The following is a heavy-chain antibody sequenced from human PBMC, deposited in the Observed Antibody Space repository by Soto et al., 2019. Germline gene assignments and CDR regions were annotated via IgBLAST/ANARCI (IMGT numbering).Heavy chain of an antibody. CDR1: GFVFRTNA. D-gene: IGHD2-15*01. CDR2: IRGSGDNT. J-gene: IGHJ4*02. CDR3: ASLKIYCRGETCYSGYHDY. Sequence: DEQLVESGGDLVQPGGCLRLSCAASGFVFRTNAMSWVRQRPGQGLEWVSAIRGSGDNTYYADSVKGRFSISRDNYKNTLFMQMNSLRAEDTAMYYCASLKIYCRGETCYSGYHDYWGQGTLVTVSS. V-gene: IGHV3-23*04.